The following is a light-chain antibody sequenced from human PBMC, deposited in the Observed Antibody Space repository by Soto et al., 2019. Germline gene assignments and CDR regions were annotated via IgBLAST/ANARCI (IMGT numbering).Light chain of an antibody. V-gene: IGLV4-69*01. CDR1: SGHSNYA. J-gene: IGLJ2*01. CDR2: LNSDGSH. Sequence: QSVLTQSPSASASLGASGKRTCTLSSGHSNYAIAWHQQQSEKGPRYLMKLNSDGSHSKGDGIPDRFSGSSSGAERYLTISSLQSEDEADYYCQTWGSGIVVFGGGTQLTVL. CDR3: QTWGSGIVV.